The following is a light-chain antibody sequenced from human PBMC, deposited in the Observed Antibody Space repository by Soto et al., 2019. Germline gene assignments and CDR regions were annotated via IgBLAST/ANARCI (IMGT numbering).Light chain of an antibody. CDR3: MQCAQLPRT. CDR1: QSLLQSDGKTY. J-gene: IGKJ2*01. Sequence: IALTQTPLSHSVTPGQRASISCKSTQSLLQSDGKTYLYWFFQRPGQPPQILIYEASKRFSGVPDRFSGSGSGTAFTLKISRVEPEDVGVYYCMQCAQLPRTFGPGTKLEIK. CDR2: EAS. V-gene: IGKV2D-29*01.